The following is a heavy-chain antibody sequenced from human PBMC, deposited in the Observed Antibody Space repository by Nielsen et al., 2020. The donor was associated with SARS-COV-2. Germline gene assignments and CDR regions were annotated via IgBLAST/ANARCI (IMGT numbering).Heavy chain of an antibody. CDR3: SRQESSGLFDY. V-gene: IGHV3-15*01. CDR2: IKTKTDGGTT. J-gene: IGHJ4*02. Sequence: GESLKISCAASRFTFSNYWMHWIREAPGKGLEWVGRIKTKTDGGTTDYAAPVKGRFTISRDDSINTVYLQMNSLKTEDTAVYYCSRQESSGLFDYWGQGTLVTVSS. CDR1: RFTFSNYW. D-gene: IGHD3-22*01.